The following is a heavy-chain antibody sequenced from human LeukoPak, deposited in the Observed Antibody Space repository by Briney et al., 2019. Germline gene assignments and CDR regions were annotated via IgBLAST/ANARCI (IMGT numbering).Heavy chain of an antibody. CDR2: ISGSGGST. D-gene: IGHD3-9*01. CDR3: AKLDVYDILTGYCKGIEY. Sequence: HPGGSLRLSCAASGFPFSSYAMIWVRQAPGKGLEWVSAISGSGGSTFYADSVKGRFTISRDNSKNTLYLQMNSLRAEDTAVYYCAKLDVYDILTGYCKGIEYWGQGTLVTVSS. CDR1: GFPFSSYA. V-gene: IGHV3-23*01. J-gene: IGHJ4*02.